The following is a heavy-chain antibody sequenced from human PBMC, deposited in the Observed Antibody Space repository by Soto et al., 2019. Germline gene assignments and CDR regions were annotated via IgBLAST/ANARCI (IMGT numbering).Heavy chain of an antibody. Sequence: GGSLRLSCAAAGFTVSSNYMSWVRQAPGKGLEWVSVIYSGGSTYYADSVKGRFSISRDNSKNTLYLQMNSLRAEDTAVYYCARELGYCSGGSCYYYYYGMDVWGQWTTVTVSS. CDR2: IYSGGST. V-gene: IGHV3-53*01. D-gene: IGHD2-15*01. CDR1: GFTVSSNY. CDR3: ARELGYCSGGSCYYYYYGMDV. J-gene: IGHJ6*02.